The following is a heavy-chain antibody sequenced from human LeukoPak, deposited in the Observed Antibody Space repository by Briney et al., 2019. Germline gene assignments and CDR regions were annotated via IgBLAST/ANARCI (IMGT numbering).Heavy chain of an antibody. CDR2: INGDGSYA. J-gene: IGHJ4*02. CDR3: VSGTAAVSPAMAH. Sequence: GGSLRLSCAASGFTFGNYWMHWVRQGPGKGLLWVSRINGDGSYADYAESVQGRFAVSRDNAKNTVYLHMNSLRAEDTAVYYWVSGTAAVSPAMAHWGQGTLVTVSS. V-gene: IGHV3-74*01. CDR1: GFTFGNYW. D-gene: IGHD2-15*01.